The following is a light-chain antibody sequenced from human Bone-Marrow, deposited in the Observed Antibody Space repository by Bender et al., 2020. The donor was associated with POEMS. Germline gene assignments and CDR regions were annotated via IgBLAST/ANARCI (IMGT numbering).Light chain of an antibody. V-gene: IGLV2-23*02. CDR1: NSDVGRYNL. CDR2: EVT. J-gene: IGLJ1*01. CDR3: CSYAGSNNYV. Sequence: HSALTQPASVSGSPGQSITISCTGTNSDVGRYNLVSWYQQNPGKAPKLMTYEVTKRPSGVSNRFSGSKSGNTASLTISGLQAEDEADYYCCSYAGSNNYVFGIGTKVTVL.